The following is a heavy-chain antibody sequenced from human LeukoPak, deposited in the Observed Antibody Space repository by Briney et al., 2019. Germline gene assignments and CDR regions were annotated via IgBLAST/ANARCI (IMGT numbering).Heavy chain of an antibody. J-gene: IGHJ4*02. CDR2: IYPGDSDT. CDR1: GYSFTSYW. D-gene: IGHD3-22*01. Sequence: GESLKISCKGSGYSFTSYWIGWVRQMPGKGLEWMGIIYPGDSDTKYSPSFRGQVTISADKSISTAYLQWSNLKASDTAMYYCATGYYSHYFDYCGQGTLVTVSS. V-gene: IGHV5-51*01. CDR3: ATGYYSHYFDY.